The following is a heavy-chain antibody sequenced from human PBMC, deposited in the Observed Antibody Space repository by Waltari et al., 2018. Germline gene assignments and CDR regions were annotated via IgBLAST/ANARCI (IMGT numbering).Heavy chain of an antibody. J-gene: IGHJ4*02. Sequence: VQLVQSGAEVKKPGASVKVSCKASGYTFTGYYMHWVRQAPGQGLEWVSVIYSGGSTYYADSVKGRFTISRDNSKNTLYLQMNSLRAEDTAVYYCARISQYGGNFDYWGQGTLVTVSS. CDR3: ARISQYGGNFDY. CDR1: GYTFTGYY. V-gene: IGHV3-53*01. D-gene: IGHD2-15*01. CDR2: IYSGGST.